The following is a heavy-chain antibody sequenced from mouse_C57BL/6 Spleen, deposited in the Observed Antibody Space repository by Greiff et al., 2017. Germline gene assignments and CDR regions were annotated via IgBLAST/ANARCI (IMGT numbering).Heavy chain of an antibody. CDR1: GYTFTSYW. J-gene: IGHJ4*01. V-gene: IGHV1-50*01. CDR3: ARAIYYGNYEYYAMDY. D-gene: IGHD2-1*01. Sequence: QVQLQQSGAELVKPGASVKLSCKASGYTFTSYWMQWVKQRPGQGLEWIGEIEPSDSYTNYNQKFKGKATLTVDTSSSTAYMQLSSLTSEDSAVYYCARAIYYGNYEYYAMDYWGQGTSVTVSS. CDR2: IEPSDSYT.